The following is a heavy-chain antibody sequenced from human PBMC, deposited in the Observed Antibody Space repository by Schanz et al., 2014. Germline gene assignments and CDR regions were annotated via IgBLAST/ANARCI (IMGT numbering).Heavy chain of an antibody. CDR3: ARSLFDGPTFDL. V-gene: IGHV1-2*06. D-gene: IGHD2-8*01. CDR2: INPNTDGT. J-gene: IGHJ4*02. CDR1: GYSFGGYY. Sequence: QVQLVQSGAEMKKPGASAKVSCKASGYSFGGYYMQWVRQAPGQGLEWMGRINPNTDGTIYAQKFKGRVTVTSDSSISTAYMELSTLTSDDTAVYYCARSLFDGPTFDLWGQGTLVTVSS.